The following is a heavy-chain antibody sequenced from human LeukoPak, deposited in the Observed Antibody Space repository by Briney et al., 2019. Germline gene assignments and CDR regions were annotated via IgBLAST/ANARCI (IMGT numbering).Heavy chain of an antibody. D-gene: IGHD3-10*01. V-gene: IGHV1-18*01. CDR3: ARGLYYDSGRRFDP. J-gene: IGHJ5*02. CDR2: ISPYNGNT. Sequence: ASVKVSCKASGFTFTSYGISWVRQAPGQGLEWMGWISPYNGNTNYAQKLQGRVSMTTDTSTSTAYMELRSLRSDDTAVYYCARGLYYDSGRRFDPWGQGTLVTVSS. CDR1: GFTFTSYG.